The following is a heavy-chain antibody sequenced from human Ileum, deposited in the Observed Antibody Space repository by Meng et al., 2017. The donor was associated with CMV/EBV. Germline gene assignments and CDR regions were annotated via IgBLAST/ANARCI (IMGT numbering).Heavy chain of an antibody. J-gene: IGHJ3*02. D-gene: IGHD1-26*01. CDR2: LHYTGSL. CDR3: ARRSDIWHAFDI. CDR1: GGPITSSGYY. Sequence: SETLSLTCSVSGGPITSSGYYWGWVRQPPGMGPQWIASLHYTGSLAYNPSFQSRATIAADTSNNQFSLKLTSVTAADTAVYYCARRSDIWHAFDIWGQGTMVTVSS. V-gene: IGHV4-39*01.